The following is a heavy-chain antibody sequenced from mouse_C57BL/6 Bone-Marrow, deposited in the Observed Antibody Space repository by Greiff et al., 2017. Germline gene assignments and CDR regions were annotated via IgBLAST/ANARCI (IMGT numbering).Heavy chain of an antibody. V-gene: IGHV5-6*01. J-gene: IGHJ2*01. CDR1: GFTFSSYG. CDR2: ISSGGSYT. Sequence: EVQGVESGGDLVKPGGSLKLSCAASGFTFSSYGMSWVRQTPDKRLEWVATISSGGSYTYYPDSVKGRFTISRDNAKNTLYLQMSSLKSEDTAMYYCASPNRGYWGQGTTLTVSS. CDR3: ASPNRGY. D-gene: IGHD6-1*01.